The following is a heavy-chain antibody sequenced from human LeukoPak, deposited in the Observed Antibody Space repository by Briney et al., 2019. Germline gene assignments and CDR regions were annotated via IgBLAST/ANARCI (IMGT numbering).Heavy chain of an antibody. CDR2: IYTSGST. CDR3: AREYSSSPHDAFDI. V-gene: IGHV4-61*02. D-gene: IGHD6-13*01. Sequence: PSETLSLTCTVSGGSISSSSYYWSWIRQPAGKGLEWIGRIYTSGSTNYNPSLKSRVTMSVDTSKNQFSLKLSSVTAADTAVYYCAREYSSSPHDAFDIWGQGTMVTVSS. J-gene: IGHJ3*02. CDR1: GGSISSSSYY.